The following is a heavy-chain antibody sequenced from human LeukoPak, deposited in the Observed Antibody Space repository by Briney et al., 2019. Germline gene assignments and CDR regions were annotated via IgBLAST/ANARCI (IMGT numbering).Heavy chain of an antibody. Sequence: GGSLRLSCAASGFTFSSYWMHWVRQAPGKGLVWVSRINSDGSSTSYADSVKGRFTISRDNAKNSLYLQMNSLRAEDTAVYYCAKVRKDYDDYTYYYYYMDVWGKGTTVTISS. V-gene: IGHV3-74*01. D-gene: IGHD4-17*01. J-gene: IGHJ6*03. CDR2: INSDGSST. CDR1: GFTFSSYW. CDR3: AKVRKDYDDYTYYYYYMDV.